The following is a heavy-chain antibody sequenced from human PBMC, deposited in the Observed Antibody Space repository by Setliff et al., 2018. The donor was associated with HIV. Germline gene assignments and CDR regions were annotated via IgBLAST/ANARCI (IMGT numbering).Heavy chain of an antibody. CDR2: IYHSGTT. CDR3: ARDGPLEGSYRYYYYYMDV. V-gene: IGHV4-38-2*02. CDR1: GYPISSGYY. D-gene: IGHD3-10*01. Sequence: SETLSLTCAVSGYPISSGYYWGWIRQPPGKGLEWIGSIYHSGTTYYNPSLKSRVTISVDTPKNEFSLKLSSVTAADTAVYYCARDGPLEGSYRYYYYYMDVWGKGTTVTVSS. J-gene: IGHJ6*03.